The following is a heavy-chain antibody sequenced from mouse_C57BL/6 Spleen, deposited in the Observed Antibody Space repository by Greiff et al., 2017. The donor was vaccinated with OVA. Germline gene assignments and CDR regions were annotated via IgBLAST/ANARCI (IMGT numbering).Heavy chain of an antibody. CDR3: ARCGYYPTGYFDV. Sequence: QVQLQQPGAELVKPGASVKLSCKASGYTFTSYWMHWVKQRPGRGLGWIGRIDPNCGGPKSNEKLQSKATLTVDKPASTAYMQLSSLTSEDSAVYYCARCGYYPTGYFDVGGTGTTVTVSS. CDR2: IDPNCGGP. CDR1: GYTFTSYW. J-gene: IGHJ1*03. V-gene: IGHV1-72*01. D-gene: IGHD2-3*01.